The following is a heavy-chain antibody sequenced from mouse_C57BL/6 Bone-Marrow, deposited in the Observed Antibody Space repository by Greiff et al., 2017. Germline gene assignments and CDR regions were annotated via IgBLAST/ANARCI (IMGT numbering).Heavy chain of an antibody. CDR2: ISGGGGNT. V-gene: IGHV5-9*01. Sequence: DVMLVESGGGLVKPGGSLKLSCAASGFTFSSYTMSWVRQTPEKRLEWVATISGGGGNTYYPDSVKGRFTISSDNAKNTLYLQMSSLRSEDTALYYCARHDPFDYWGQGTTLTVAS. CDR3: ARHDPFDY. CDR1: GFTFSSYT. J-gene: IGHJ2*01.